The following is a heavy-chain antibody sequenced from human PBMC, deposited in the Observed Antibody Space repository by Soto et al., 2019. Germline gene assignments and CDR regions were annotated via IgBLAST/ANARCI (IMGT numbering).Heavy chain of an antibody. J-gene: IGHJ4*02. Sequence: PGGSLRLSCAASGFTFSTFSMNWVRQAPGKGLEWVSSISTSPSYIYYADSVKGRFTISRDNAKNSLYLQMDSLRAEDTAVYYCARERFSYGSYFDSWGQGTRVTVSS. CDR3: ARERFSYGSYFDS. CDR1: GFTFSTFS. D-gene: IGHD5-18*01. V-gene: IGHV3-21*01. CDR2: ISTSPSYI.